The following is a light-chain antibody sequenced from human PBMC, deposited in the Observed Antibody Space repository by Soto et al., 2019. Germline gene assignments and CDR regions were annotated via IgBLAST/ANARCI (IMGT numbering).Light chain of an antibody. J-gene: IGLJ1*01. V-gene: IGLV1-44*01. Sequence: QPVLTQPPSASGTPGQRVTISCSGSSSNIGSNNVNWYQQLPGTAPKLLIYSNNQRPSGVPDRFSGAKSGTSASLAISGLQSEDEADYYCAAWDDSLNGDVFGTGTKLTVL. CDR3: AAWDDSLNGDV. CDR1: SSNIGSNN. CDR2: SNN.